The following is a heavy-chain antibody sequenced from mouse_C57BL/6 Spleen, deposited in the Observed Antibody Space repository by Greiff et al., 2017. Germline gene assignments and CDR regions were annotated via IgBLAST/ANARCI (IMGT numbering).Heavy chain of an antibody. CDR2: IDPENGDT. V-gene: IGHV14-4*01. Sequence: VQLQQSGAELVRPGASVTLSCTASGFNIKDDYMHWVKQRPEQGLEWIGWIDPENGDTEDASKFQGKATITADTSSNTAYLQLSSLTSEDTAVYNCTARSQYYFDYWGQGTTLTVSS. CDR1: GFNIKDDY. J-gene: IGHJ2*01. CDR3: TARSQYYFDY. D-gene: IGHD1-1*01.